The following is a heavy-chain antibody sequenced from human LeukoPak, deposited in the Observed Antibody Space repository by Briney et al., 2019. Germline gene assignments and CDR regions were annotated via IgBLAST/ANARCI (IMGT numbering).Heavy chain of an antibody. D-gene: IGHD2-2*01. CDR2: ISVYNGNT. V-gene: IGHV1-18*01. CDR3: ARAQPPDY. J-gene: IGHJ4*02. Sequence: GASVKVSCKASGYTFSDYGTTWVRQAPGQGLEWMGWISVYNGNTNYAQKLQGRVTMTTDISTSTAYMELRSLTSDDTAVYYCARAQPPDYWGQGTLVTVSS. CDR1: GYTFSDYG.